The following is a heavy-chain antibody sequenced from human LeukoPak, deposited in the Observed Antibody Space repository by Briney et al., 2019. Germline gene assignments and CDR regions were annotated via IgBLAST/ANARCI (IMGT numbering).Heavy chain of an antibody. CDR1: GFAFSSYI. CDR3: ARDTLLSGQFDY. V-gene: IGHV3-48*01. J-gene: IGHJ4*02. Sequence: PGGTLRLSCAASGFAFSSYIMNSVRQHPAQGLEGVSYISSSSGTIYYPDSVKGRFTISRDNAKNSLYLQMNSLRAEDTAVYYCARDTLLSGQFDYWGQGTLVTVSS. CDR2: ISSSSGTI. D-gene: IGHD3-10*01.